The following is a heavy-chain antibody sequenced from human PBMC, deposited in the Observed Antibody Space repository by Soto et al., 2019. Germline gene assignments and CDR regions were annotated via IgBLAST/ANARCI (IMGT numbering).Heavy chain of an antibody. J-gene: IGHJ6*03. CDR3: AREVAYYDSWSVNHSTSCYMVV. V-gene: IGHV1-18*01. CDR2: ISAYNGNT. CDR1: GYTFTSYG. Sequence: ASVKVSCKASGYTFTSYGISWVRQAPGQGLEWMGWISAYNGNTNYAQKLQGRVTMTTDTSTSTAYMELRSLRSDDTAVYYCAREVAYYDSWSVNHSTSCYMVVWGKGTTVTVSS. D-gene: IGHD3-3*01.